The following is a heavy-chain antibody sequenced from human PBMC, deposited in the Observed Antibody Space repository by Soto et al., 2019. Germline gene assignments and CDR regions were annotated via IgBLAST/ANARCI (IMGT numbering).Heavy chain of an antibody. CDR1: GFIFNNAW. CDR2: IKNKKDGETT. Sequence: EVQLVESGGGLVKPGGSLRLSCAGSGFIFNNAWMSWVRQTPGKGLEWVGRIKNKKDGETTDYAAPVKGRFAISRDASESTLYLQMNSLKTEDTAVYYCVTHYLGISNWGQGTLVTVSS. J-gene: IGHJ1*01. D-gene: IGHD1-20*01. CDR3: VTHYLGISN. V-gene: IGHV3-15*01.